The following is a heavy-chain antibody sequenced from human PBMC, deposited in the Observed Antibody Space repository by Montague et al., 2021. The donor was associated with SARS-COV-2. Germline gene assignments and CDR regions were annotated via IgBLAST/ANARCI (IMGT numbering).Heavy chain of an antibody. D-gene: IGHD2-2*01. CDR1: GGSFSGYY. Sequence: ETLSLTCAVYGGSFSGYYWSWIRQPPGKGLEWIGEINHSGSTNYNPSLKSRVTISVDTSKNQFSLKLSSVTAADTAVYYCTREGYQVLWTDYYYYGMDVWGQGTTVTVSS. CDR3: TREGYQVLWTDYYYYGMDV. CDR2: INHSGST. J-gene: IGHJ6*02. V-gene: IGHV4-34*01.